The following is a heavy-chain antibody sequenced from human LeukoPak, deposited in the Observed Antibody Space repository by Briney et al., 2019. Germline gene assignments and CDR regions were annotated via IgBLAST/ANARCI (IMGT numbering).Heavy chain of an antibody. CDR3: AGGLSDYYDSSGYYVP. D-gene: IGHD3-22*01. J-gene: IGHJ5*02. CDR1: GGSFSGYY. Sequence: SETLSLTCAVYGGSFSGYYWSWIRQPPGKGLEWIGEINHSGSTNYNPSLKSRVTISVDTSKSQFSLKLSSVTAADTAVYYCAGGLSDYYDSSGYYVPWGQGTLVTVSS. CDR2: INHSGST. V-gene: IGHV4-34*01.